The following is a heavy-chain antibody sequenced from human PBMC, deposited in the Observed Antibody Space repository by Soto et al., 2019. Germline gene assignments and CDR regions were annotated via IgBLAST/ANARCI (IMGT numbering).Heavy chain of an antibody. D-gene: IGHD3-22*01. CDR2: ISSSGSTI. CDR1: GFTFSSYE. Sequence: EVQLVESGGGLVQPGGSLRLSCAASGFTFSSYEMNWVRQAPGKGLDWVSYISSSGSTIYYADSVKGRFTISRDNAKNSLYLQMNSLRAEDTAVYYCARATYYYDSSGYLYYYYGMDVWGQGTTVTVSS. V-gene: IGHV3-48*03. CDR3: ARATYYYDSSGYLYYYYGMDV. J-gene: IGHJ6*02.